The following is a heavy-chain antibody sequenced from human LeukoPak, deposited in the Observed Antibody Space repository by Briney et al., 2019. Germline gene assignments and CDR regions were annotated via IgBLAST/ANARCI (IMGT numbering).Heavy chain of an antibody. CDR3: ARGGANSNYYYYGMDV. J-gene: IGHJ6*02. D-gene: IGHD1-26*01. Sequence: ASVKVSCKASGYTFTSYYMYWVRHAPGQGLEWMGIINPSGGSTGYAQKLQGRVTMTRDTSTSTVYMELSSLRSEDTAVYYCARGGANSNYYYYGMDVWGQGTTVTVSS. CDR1: GYTFTSYY. V-gene: IGHV1-46*04. CDR2: INPSGGST.